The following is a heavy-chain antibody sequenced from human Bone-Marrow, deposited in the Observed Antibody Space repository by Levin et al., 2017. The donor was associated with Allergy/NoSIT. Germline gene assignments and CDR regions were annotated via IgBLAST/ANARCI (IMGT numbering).Heavy chain of an antibody. CDR3: AKVSVPAFMITFGGVIAPFDY. J-gene: IGHJ4*02. CDR1: GFTFSSYA. Sequence: GESLKISCAASGFTFSSYAMSWVRQAPGKGLEWVSAISGSGGSTYYADSVKGRFTISRDNSKNTLYLQMNSLRAEDTAVYYCAKVSVPAFMITFGGVIAPFDYWGQGTLVTVSS. CDR2: ISGSGGST. D-gene: IGHD3-16*02. V-gene: IGHV3-23*01.